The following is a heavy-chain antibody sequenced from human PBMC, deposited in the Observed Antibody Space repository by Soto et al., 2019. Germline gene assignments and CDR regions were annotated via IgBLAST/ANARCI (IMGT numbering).Heavy chain of an antibody. CDR1: GFTFSSYG. D-gene: IGHD2-21*02. J-gene: IGHJ4*02. CDR3: AKDNLFGGNSNFDY. V-gene: IGHV3-30*18. CDR2: ISYDGSNK. Sequence: QVQLVESGRGVVQPGRSLRLSCAASGFTFSSYGMHWVRQAPGKGLEWVAVISYDGSNKYYADSVKGRFTISRDNSKNTLYLQMNSLRAEDTAVYYCAKDNLFGGNSNFDYWGQGTLVTVSS.